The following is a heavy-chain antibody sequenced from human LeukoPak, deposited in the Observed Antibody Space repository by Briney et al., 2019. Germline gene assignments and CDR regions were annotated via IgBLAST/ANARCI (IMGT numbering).Heavy chain of an antibody. Sequence: PGGSLRLSRAASGFTFSSYAMSWVRQAPGKGLEWVSAISGSGGSTYYADSVKGRFTISRDNSKNTLYLQMNSLRAEDTAVYYCAKGGYYYDSSGYYYPDALDIWGQGTMVTVSS. CDR3: AKGGYYYDSSGYYYPDALDI. V-gene: IGHV3-23*01. J-gene: IGHJ3*02. CDR2: ISGSGGST. CDR1: GFTFSSYA. D-gene: IGHD3-22*01.